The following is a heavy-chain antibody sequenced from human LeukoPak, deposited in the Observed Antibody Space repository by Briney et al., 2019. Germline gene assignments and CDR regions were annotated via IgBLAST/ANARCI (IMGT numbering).Heavy chain of an antibody. CDR3: ANSGIRSSGWFDY. CDR2: ISNNGGYT. Sequence: GGSLRLSCAASGFTFSSSAMSWVRQAPGKGLEWVSAISNNGGYTYYADSVQGRFTISRDNSKSTLCLQMNSLRAEDTAVYYCANSGIRSSGWFDYWGQGTLVTVSS. J-gene: IGHJ4*02. V-gene: IGHV3-23*01. D-gene: IGHD6-19*01. CDR1: GFTFSSSA.